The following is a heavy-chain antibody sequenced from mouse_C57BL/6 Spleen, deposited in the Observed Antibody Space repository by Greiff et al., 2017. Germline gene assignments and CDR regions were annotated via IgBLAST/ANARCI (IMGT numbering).Heavy chain of an antibody. CDR3: DRGDYDENNVAIDY. V-gene: IGHV1-81*01. CDR2: IYPRSGNT. Sequence: VQLQQSGAELARPGASVKLSCKASGYTFTSYGISWVKQRTGQGLEWIGEIYPRSGNTYYNEKFKGKATLTADKSSSTAYMELRSLTSEESAVYFCDRGDYDENNVAIDYWGQGTTLTVSS. J-gene: IGHJ2*01. D-gene: IGHD2-4*01. CDR1: GYTFTSYG.